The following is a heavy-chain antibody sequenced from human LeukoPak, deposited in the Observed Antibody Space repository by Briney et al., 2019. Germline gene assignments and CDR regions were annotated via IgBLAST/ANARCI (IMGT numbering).Heavy chain of an antibody. D-gene: IGHD4-23*01. CDR1: GFTFDRFA. Sequence: PGGSLRLSCAASGFTFDRFAMHWVCQAPGKGLEWVSLISGDGFTTYYVDSVKGRFTMSRDNSKNSLYLQMKSLRTEDTALYYCGRDHVYGGADYWGQGTLVTVSS. J-gene: IGHJ4*02. CDR3: GRDHVYGGADY. CDR2: ISGDGFTT. V-gene: IGHV3-43*02.